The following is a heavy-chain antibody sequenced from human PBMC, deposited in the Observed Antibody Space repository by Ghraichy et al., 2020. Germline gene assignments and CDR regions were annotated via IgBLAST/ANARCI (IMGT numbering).Heavy chain of an antibody. CDR1: GYTFTDFD. CDR2: MNLNSGNR. Sequence: VKVSCKASGYTFTDFDINWVRQATGQGLEWMAWMNLNSGNRGYAQRFQGRVTMTRDTSISTAYLELSGLSSEDTAVYYCARGGGYFDTSGFHRSAFDYWGQGTPVTVSS. J-gene: IGHJ4*02. CDR3: ARGGGYFDTSGFHRSAFDY. V-gene: IGHV1-8*01. D-gene: IGHD6-19*01.